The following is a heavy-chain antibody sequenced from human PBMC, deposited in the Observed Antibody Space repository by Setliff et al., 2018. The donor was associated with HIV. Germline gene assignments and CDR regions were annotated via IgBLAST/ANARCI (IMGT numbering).Heavy chain of an antibody. J-gene: IGHJ3*02. Sequence: SETLSLTCTVSGGSISSGGYYWSWIRQHPGKGLEWIGYIYYSGSTNYNASLQSRVTISVDTSKNQFSLKLSSLTAADTAVYYCARDRPPSTVDMLGAFDRWGQGTMVTVSS. CDR1: GGSISSGGYY. CDR3: ARDRPPSTVDMLGAFDR. V-gene: IGHV4-61*08. D-gene: IGHD4-17*01. CDR2: IYYSGST.